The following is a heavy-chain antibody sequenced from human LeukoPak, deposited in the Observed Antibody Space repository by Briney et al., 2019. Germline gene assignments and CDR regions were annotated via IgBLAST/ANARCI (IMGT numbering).Heavy chain of an antibody. Sequence: GGSLRLSCAASGFTFSSYSMNWVRQAPGKGLEWVSSISSSSSYIYYADSVKGRFTISRDNAKNSLYLQMNRLRAEDAAVYYCARDGPGIVGATAPQYFQHWGQGTLVTVSS. CDR3: ARDGPGIVGATAPQYFQH. J-gene: IGHJ1*01. V-gene: IGHV3-21*01. CDR1: GFTFSSYS. D-gene: IGHD1-26*01. CDR2: ISSSSSYI.